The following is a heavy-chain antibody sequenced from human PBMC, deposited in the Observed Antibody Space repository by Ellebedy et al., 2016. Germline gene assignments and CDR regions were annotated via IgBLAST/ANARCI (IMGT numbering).Heavy chain of an antibody. CDR1: GFTFRTYA. CDR3: ARERGLAYCSRTHCPFPVPYFDH. D-gene: IGHD2-15*01. V-gene: IGHV3-23*01. J-gene: IGHJ4*02. CDR2: TTGNGGSS. Sequence: GESLKISXAASGFTFRTYAMSWVRQAPGKGLEWVSGTTGNGGSSYYADSVKGRFTISRDNTKSTLYLQVNSLRAEDTAVYFCARERGLAYCSRTHCPFPVPYFDHWGQGTLVTVSS.